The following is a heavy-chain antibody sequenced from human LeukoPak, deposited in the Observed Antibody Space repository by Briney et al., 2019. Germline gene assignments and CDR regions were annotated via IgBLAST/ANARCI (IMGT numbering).Heavy chain of an antibody. CDR2: ISSISSCI. CDR1: GVTFSSDS. D-gene: IGHD2-21*02. Sequence: GGSLRLSRAASGVTFSSDSMNWGRQAPGEGLEWGSSISSISSCIYYADSVKGRFTISRDKAKNSLYLQMNSLRAEDTAVYYCARDLSHIVVVTAIFDYWGQGTLVTVSS. CDR3: ARDLSHIVVVTAIFDY. V-gene: IGHV3-21*01. J-gene: IGHJ4*02.